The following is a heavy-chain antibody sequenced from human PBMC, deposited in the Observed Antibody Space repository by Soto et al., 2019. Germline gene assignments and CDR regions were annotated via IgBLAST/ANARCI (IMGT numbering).Heavy chain of an antibody. CDR3: VRERSGYSYADS. D-gene: IGHD5-18*01. V-gene: IGHV3-23*01. CDR1: GSTFATYP. Sequence: EVQLLESGEAWENLGGSLSLSFPPPGSTFATYPMSWVAQAPGTGLEWVSAISGSGANTYYADSVKGRFTISRDNSKNTLYLQMNSLRAEDSAMYYCVRERSGYSYADSWGQGTLVTVSS. J-gene: IGHJ4*02. CDR2: ISGSGANT.